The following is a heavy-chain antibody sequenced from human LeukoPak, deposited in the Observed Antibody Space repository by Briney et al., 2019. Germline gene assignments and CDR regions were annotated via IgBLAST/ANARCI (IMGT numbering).Heavy chain of an antibody. V-gene: IGHV1-18*04. CDR3: ARYGETSSGWYY. J-gene: IGHJ4*02. CDR2: ISAYNGNT. D-gene: IGHD6-19*01. CDR1: GYTFTSYG. Sequence: ASVKVSCKASGYTFTSYGISWVRQAPGQGLEWMGWISAYNGNTNYAQKLQGRATMTTDTSTSTAYTELRSLRSDDTAVYYCARYGETSSGWYYWGQGTLVTVSS.